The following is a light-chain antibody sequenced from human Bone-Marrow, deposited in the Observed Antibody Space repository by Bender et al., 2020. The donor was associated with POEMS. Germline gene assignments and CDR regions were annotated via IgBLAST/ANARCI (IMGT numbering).Light chain of an antibody. CDR2: QDM. V-gene: IGLV3-1*01. J-gene: IGLJ2*01. CDR1: KLGDKY. CDR3: QAWVGSSVV. Sequence: SYELTQPPSVSVSPGQTASITCSGDKLGDKYAYWYQQKPGQSPVLVMYQDMKRPSGIPGRFSGSNSGNTATLTISGTQAMDEADYFCQAWVGSSVVFGGGTKLTVL.